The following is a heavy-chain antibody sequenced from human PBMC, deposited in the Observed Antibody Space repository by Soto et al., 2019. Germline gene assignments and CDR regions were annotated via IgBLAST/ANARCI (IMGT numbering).Heavy chain of an antibody. CDR1: GGSIIRIHY. CDR3: AAPSATTYFQDSRDWYFDL. V-gene: IGHV4-39*01. D-gene: IGHD3-22*01. J-gene: IGHJ2*01. CDR2: MSNSGNT. Sequence: PSETLSLTCSVSGGSIIRIHYLGFIRQPPGRGLEWIASMSNSGNTYSNPSLKSRVSISADTSKNQFSLRLKSVTAGDTAVYYCAAPSATTYFQDSRDWYFDLWGRGALVTVSS.